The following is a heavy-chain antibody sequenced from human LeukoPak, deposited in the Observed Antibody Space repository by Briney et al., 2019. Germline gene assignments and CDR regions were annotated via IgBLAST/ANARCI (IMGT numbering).Heavy chain of an antibody. Sequence: SQTLSLTCVVSGDSVSSKNGAWNWIRQSPSKGLEWLGRTYYRSKWYNDYAESMEGRMTISQDTSKNQYSLHLNSVTPDDTAVYYCARVLGTTGWHTFDYWGQGTLVTVSS. CDR2: TYYRSKWYN. CDR1: GDSVSSKNGA. V-gene: IGHV6-1*01. CDR3: ARVLGTTGWHTFDY. D-gene: IGHD6-19*01. J-gene: IGHJ4*02.